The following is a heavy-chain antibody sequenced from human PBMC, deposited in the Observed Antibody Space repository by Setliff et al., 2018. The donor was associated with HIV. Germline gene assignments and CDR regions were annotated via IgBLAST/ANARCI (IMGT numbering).Heavy chain of an antibody. J-gene: IGHJ4*02. CDR3: ASGSHGEGATDY. Sequence: ASVKVSCKASGGTFSSYAITWVRQAPGQGLEWMGGIIPIFGTANYAQKFQGRVTLAADESTSTAYMELSSLRSEDTAVYYCASGSHGEGATDYWGLGTLVTVS. D-gene: IGHD1-26*01. V-gene: IGHV1-69*13. CDR2: IIPIFGTA. CDR1: GGTFSSYA.